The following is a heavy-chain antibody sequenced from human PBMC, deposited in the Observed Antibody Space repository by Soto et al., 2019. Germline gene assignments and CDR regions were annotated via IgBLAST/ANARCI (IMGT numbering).Heavy chain of an antibody. D-gene: IGHD2-8*02. CDR3: AQAIVFTGGDGFDI. V-gene: IGHV4-31*02. CDR1: GGSISTGGHY. Sequence: QVQLQEWGPGLVKPSETLSLKCSVSGGSISTGGHYWSWLRQHPGKGLEWIGDMYYSGNTYYNPSLNSRVTISIEASKNQFSLKLTSVTAADTAVYYCAQAIVFTGGDGFDIWGQGRLVAVSS. CDR2: MYYSGNT. J-gene: IGHJ3*02.